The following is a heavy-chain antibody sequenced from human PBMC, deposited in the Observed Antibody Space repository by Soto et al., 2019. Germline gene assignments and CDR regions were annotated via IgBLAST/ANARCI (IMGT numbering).Heavy chain of an antibody. CDR2: IIPISGTA. Sequence: QVQLVQSGAEVKKPGSSVKVSCKASGGTFSSYAISWVRQAPGQGLEWMGGIIPISGTANYAQKFQGRVTITADESTSTAYMELSSLRSEDTAVYYCARSQGSSTSLEIYYYYYYGMEVWGPGPTVTVSS. CDR1: GGTFSSYA. CDR3: ARSQGSSTSLEIYYYYYYGMEV. J-gene: IGHJ6*02. V-gene: IGHV1-69*01. D-gene: IGHD2-2*01.